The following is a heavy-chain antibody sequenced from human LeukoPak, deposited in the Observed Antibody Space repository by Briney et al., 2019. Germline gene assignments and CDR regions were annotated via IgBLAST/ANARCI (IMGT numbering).Heavy chain of an antibody. CDR1: GFTFSRYG. V-gene: IGHV3-23*01. CDR3: AKDDGGIAVAAVFDC. J-gene: IGHJ4*02. CDR2: ISGSGGST. D-gene: IGHD6-19*01. Sequence: GGSLRLSCAASGFTFSRYGMNWVRQAPGKGLDWVSAISGSGGSTYYANYVKGRFTISRDNSKTTLYLQMNSLSAEDTAVYYCAKDDGGIAVAAVFDCWGQGTLVTVSS.